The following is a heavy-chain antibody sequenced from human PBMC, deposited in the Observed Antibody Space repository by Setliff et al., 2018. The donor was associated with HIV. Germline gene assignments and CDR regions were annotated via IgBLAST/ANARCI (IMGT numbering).Heavy chain of an antibody. Sequence: GGSLRLSCAASGFTFSSYSMNWVRQAPGKGLEWVPAISSGGEIMFYADSVKGRFTISRDNSKNALYLQMISLRADDTAVYYCAKSLLVAGNDYWGQGTLVTV. CDR1: GFTFSSYS. J-gene: IGHJ4*02. CDR2: ISSGGEIM. CDR3: AKSLLVAGNDY. D-gene: IGHD2-8*02. V-gene: IGHV3-23*01.